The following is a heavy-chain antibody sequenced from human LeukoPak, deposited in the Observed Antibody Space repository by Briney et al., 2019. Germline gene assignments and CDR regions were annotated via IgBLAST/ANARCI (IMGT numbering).Heavy chain of an antibody. CDR3: ARARGEYCGSTSCYNYFDY. CDR1: GGSISSGDYY. J-gene: IGHJ4*02. V-gene: IGHV4-30-4*08. Sequence: SETLSLTCTVSGGSISSGDYYWSWIRQPPGTGLEWLGYIYYSGSTYYNPSLKSRVTISVDTSKNQFSLKLSSVTAADTAVYYCARARGEYCGSTSCYNYFDYWGQGTLVTVSS. D-gene: IGHD2-2*02. CDR2: IYYSGST.